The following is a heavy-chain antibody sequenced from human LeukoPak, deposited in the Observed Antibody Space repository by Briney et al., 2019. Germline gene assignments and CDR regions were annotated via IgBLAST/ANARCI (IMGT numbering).Heavy chain of an antibody. CDR3: ARDPGYSSLRHFDY. V-gene: IGHV1-18*01. D-gene: IGHD6-13*01. CDR2: ISAYNGNT. J-gene: IGHJ4*02. CDR1: GYTFTSYG. Sequence: GASVKVSCKASGYTFTSYGISWVRQAPGQGLEWMGWISAYNGNTNYAQKLQGRVTMTTDTSTSTAYMELRSLRSDDTAAYYCARDPGYSSLRHFDYWGQGTLVTVSS.